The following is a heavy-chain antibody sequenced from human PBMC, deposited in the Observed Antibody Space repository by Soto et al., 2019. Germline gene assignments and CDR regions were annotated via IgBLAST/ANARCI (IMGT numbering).Heavy chain of an antibody. D-gene: IGHD3-3*01. J-gene: IGHJ4*02. CDR3: ARGLGLGRFLEWLPDFDY. CDR2: INAGNGNT. CDR1: GYTFTSYA. Sequence: ASVKVSCKASGYTFTSYAMHWVRQAPGQRLEWMGWINAGNGNTKYSQKFQGRVTITRDTSASTAYMELSSLRSEDTAVYYCARGLGLGRFLEWLPDFDYWGQGTLVTVSS. V-gene: IGHV1-3*01.